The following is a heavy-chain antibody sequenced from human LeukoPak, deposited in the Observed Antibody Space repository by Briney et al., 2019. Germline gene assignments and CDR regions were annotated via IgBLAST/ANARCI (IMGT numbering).Heavy chain of an antibody. CDR1: GFTFSSFW. J-gene: IGHJ4*02. Sequence: GGSLRLSCAAAGFTFSSFWMSWVRQAPGKGLEWVANIKQDGSAEYYVDSVKGRFTISRDNAKDSLYLQMNSLGVEDTAVYHCARDIAVAGTFFDYWGQGTLVTVSS. CDR3: ARDIAVAGTFFDY. V-gene: IGHV3-7*03. D-gene: IGHD6-19*01. CDR2: IKQDGSAE.